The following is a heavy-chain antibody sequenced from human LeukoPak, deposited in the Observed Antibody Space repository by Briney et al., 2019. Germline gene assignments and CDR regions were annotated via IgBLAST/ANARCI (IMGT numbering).Heavy chain of an antibody. CDR3: ARDPMADFDY. Sequence: GGSLRLSCAASGFTFNNYAIHWVRQAPGKGLEWVAVISSDGKNKIYADSVKGRFTISRDNSKNTLFLQMNSLRTEDTAVYYCARDPMADFDYWGQGTLVTVSS. J-gene: IGHJ4*02. V-gene: IGHV3-30*04. D-gene: IGHD2-8*01. CDR2: ISSDGKNK. CDR1: GFTFNNYA.